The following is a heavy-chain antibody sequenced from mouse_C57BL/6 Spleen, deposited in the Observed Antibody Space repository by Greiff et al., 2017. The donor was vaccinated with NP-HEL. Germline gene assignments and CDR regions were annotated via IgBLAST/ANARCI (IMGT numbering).Heavy chain of an antibody. CDR2: IDPSDSYT. CDR3: ARWYH. J-gene: IGHJ2*01. D-gene: IGHD1-1*02. V-gene: IGHV1-50*01. Sequence: QVQLQQSGAKLVKPGASVKLSCKASGYTFTSYWMQWVKQRPGQGLEWIGEIDPSDSYTNYNQKFKGKATLTVDTSSSTAYMQLSSLTSEDSAVYYCARWYHWGQGTTLTVSS. CDR1: GYTFTSYW.